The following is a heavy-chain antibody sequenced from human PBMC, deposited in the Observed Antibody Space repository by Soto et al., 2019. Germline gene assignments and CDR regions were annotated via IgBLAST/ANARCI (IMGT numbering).Heavy chain of an antibody. CDR1: GGSISSSSYY. V-gene: IGHV4-39*01. D-gene: IGHD4-4*01. CDR2: IYYSGST. CDR3: ARGAFGTTVRFGTYYYYYYMDV. Sequence: SETLSLTCTVSGGSISSSSYYWGWIRQPPGKGLEWIGSIYYSGSTYYNPSLKSRVTISVDTSKNQFSLKLSSVTAADTAVYYCARGAFGTTVRFGTYYYYYYMDVWGKGTTVTVSS. J-gene: IGHJ6*03.